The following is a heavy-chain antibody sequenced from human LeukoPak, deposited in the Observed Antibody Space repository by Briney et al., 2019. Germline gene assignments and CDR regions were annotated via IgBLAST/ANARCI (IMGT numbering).Heavy chain of an antibody. D-gene: IGHD5-12*01. CDR3: AKEGGYDNFDY. CDR1: GFTFSSYG. V-gene: IGHV3-33*06. Sequence: GGSLRLSCAASGFTFSSYGMHWVRQAPGKGLEWVAVIWYDGSNKYYADSVKGRFTISRDNSKNTLYLQMNSLRAEDTAEYYCAKEGGYDNFDYWGQGTLVTVSS. CDR2: IWYDGSNK. J-gene: IGHJ4*02.